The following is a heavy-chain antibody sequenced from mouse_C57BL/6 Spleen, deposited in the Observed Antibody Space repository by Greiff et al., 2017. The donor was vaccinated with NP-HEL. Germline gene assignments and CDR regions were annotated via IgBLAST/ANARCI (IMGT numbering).Heavy chain of an antibody. CDR2: INYDGSST. J-gene: IGHJ2*01. CDR3: ARALYYDYAYDY. D-gene: IGHD2-4*01. Sequence: DVQLVESEGGLVQPGRSMKLSCTASGFTFSDYYMAWVRQVPEKGLEWVANINYDGSSTYYLDSLKSRFIISRDNAKNILYLQMSSLKSEDTATYYCARALYYDYAYDYWGQGTTLTVSS. V-gene: IGHV5-16*01. CDR1: GFTFSDYY.